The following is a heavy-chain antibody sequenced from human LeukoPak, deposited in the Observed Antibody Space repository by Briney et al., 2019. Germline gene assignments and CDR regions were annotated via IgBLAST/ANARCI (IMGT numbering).Heavy chain of an antibody. V-gene: IGHV4-59*12. CDR2: IYYSGST. D-gene: IGHD3-22*01. CDR1: GGSISSYY. J-gene: IGHJ4*02. CDR3: ARVGYSMAFDS. Sequence: PSETLSLTCTVSGGSISSYYWSWIRQPPGKGLEWIGYIYYSGSTNYNPSLKSRVTMSVDTSKNQFSLKLSSVTAADTAVYYCARVGYSMAFDSWGQGTLVTVSS.